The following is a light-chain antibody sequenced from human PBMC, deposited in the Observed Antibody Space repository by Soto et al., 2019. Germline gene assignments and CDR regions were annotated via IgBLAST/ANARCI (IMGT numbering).Light chain of an antibody. CDR1: QSLLHITGETF. Sequence: DVVMTQTPLSLSVAPGQPASISCKSSQSLLHITGETFLFWYLQKPGQSPQLLIYEVSSLQSGVPSRFSGSGSGTDFTLTISSLQAEDFATYYCHQNYNVPPWTFGQGTKVEIK. V-gene: IGKV2-29*01. J-gene: IGKJ1*01. CDR3: HQNYNVPPWT. CDR2: EVS.